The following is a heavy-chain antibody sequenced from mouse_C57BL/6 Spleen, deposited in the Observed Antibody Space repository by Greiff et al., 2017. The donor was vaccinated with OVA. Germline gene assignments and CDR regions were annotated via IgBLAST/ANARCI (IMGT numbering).Heavy chain of an antibody. Sequence: VQLQQSGAELVKPGASVKLSCKASGYTFTSYWMHWVKQRPGQGLEWIGMIHPDSGSTNYNEKFKSKATLTVDKSSSTAYMQLSSLTSEDSAVYYCARDLITTGYWGQGTLVTVSA. J-gene: IGHJ3*01. D-gene: IGHD1-1*01. CDR3: ARDLITTGY. CDR2: IHPDSGST. V-gene: IGHV1-64*01. CDR1: GYTFTSYW.